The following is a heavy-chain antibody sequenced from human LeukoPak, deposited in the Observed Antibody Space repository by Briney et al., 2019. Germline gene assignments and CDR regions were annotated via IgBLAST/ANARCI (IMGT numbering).Heavy chain of an antibody. CDR2: IIGSGGST. CDR1: GFTFSSYA. CDR3: AKNYDFVWGSYRHNYFDY. Sequence: PGGSLRLSCAASGFTFSSYAMSWVRQAPGEGLEWVSAIIGSGGSTYYADSVKGRFTVSRDNSKHTLYLQMNSLRAEDTAVYYCAKNYDFVWGSYRHNYFDYWGQGALVTVSS. J-gene: IGHJ4*02. D-gene: IGHD3-16*02. V-gene: IGHV3-23*01.